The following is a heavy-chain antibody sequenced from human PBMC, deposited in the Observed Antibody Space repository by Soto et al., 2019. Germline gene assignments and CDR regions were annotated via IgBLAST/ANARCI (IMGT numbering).Heavy chain of an antibody. CDR2: INPNSGGT. CDR1: GYTFTGYY. J-gene: IGHJ4*02. Sequence: ASVKVSCKASGYTFTGYYMHWLRQAPGQGLEWMGWINPNSGGTNYAQKFQGRVTMTRDTSISTAYMELSRLRSDDTAVYYCARDLDMIVVVFSGLNYWGQGTLVTVSS. V-gene: IGHV1-2*02. CDR3: ARDLDMIVVVFSGLNY. D-gene: IGHD3-22*01.